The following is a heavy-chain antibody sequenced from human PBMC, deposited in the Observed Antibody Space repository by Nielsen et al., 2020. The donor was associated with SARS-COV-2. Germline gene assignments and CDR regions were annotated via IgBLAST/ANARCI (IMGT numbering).Heavy chain of an antibody. CDR1: GLSFSNYA. CDR3: ANSNYGDYIFDL. CDR2: VSRNGDYT. Sequence: GESLKISCVGSGLSFSNYAMNWVRQAPGKGLEWVSSVSRNGDYTYYSDSVKGRFTISRDDSQSTLFLQMSWLRAEDTAVYYCANSNYGDYIFDLWGKGDLVTVSS. J-gene: IGHJ5*02. D-gene: IGHD4-17*01. V-gene: IGHV3-23*01.